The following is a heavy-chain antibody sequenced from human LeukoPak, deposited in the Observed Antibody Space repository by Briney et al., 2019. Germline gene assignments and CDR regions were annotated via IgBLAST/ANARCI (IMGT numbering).Heavy chain of an antibody. V-gene: IGHV1-69*13. CDR1: GGTFSSYA. D-gene: IGHD3-10*01. J-gene: IGHJ6*03. Sequence: GASVKVSCKASGGTFSSYAISWVRQAPGQGLEWMGGIIPIFGTANYAQKFQGRVTITADESTSTAYMELSSLRSEDTAVYYCARDLVTMVRGVDNYYYYMDVWGKGTTVTISS. CDR2: IIPIFGTA. CDR3: ARDLVTMVRGVDNYYYYMDV.